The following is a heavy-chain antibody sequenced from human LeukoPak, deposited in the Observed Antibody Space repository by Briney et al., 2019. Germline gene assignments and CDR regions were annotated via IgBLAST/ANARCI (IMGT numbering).Heavy chain of an antibody. CDR1: GYTFTSYG. Sequence: GASVKVSCKASGYTFTSYGISWVRQAPGQGLEWMGWMNPNSGSTGYAQKFQGRVTISRNTSKSTAYMELSSLRSEDTAMYYCARSSGHASDFWGQGTLVTVSS. CDR3: ARSSGHASDF. CDR2: MNPNSGST. D-gene: IGHD5-12*01. V-gene: IGHV1-8*03. J-gene: IGHJ4*02.